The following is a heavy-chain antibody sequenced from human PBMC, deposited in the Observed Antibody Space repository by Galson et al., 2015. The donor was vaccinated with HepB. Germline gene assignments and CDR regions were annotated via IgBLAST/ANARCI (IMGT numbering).Heavy chain of an antibody. CDR3: AKDPQGYSSSSFDY. D-gene: IGHD6-6*01. J-gene: IGHJ4*02. V-gene: IGHV3-9*01. CDR1: GFTFDDYA. Sequence: SLRLSRAASGFTFDDYAMHWVRQAPGKGLEWVSGISWNSGSIGYADSVKGRFTISRDNAKNSLYLQMNSLRAEDTALYYCAKDPQGYSSSSFDYWGQGTLVTVSS. CDR2: ISWNSGSI.